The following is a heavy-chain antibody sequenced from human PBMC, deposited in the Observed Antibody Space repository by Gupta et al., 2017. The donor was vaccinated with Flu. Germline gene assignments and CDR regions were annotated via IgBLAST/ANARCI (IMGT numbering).Heavy chain of an antibody. CDR1: GFAVSSNH. CDR2: IYSGGDT. D-gene: IGHD5-18*01. V-gene: IGHV3-53*04. CDR3: ARDLASDTSMVSGVGWFDP. J-gene: IGHJ5*02. Sequence: EVQLVESGGGLVQPGGSMRLSCAASGFAVSSNHMSWVRQAPGKGLEWVSVIYSGGDTYYADSVKGRFTISRHNSKNTLYLQMNSLRTEDTAIYYCARDLASDTSMVSGVGWFDPWGQGTLVTVSS.